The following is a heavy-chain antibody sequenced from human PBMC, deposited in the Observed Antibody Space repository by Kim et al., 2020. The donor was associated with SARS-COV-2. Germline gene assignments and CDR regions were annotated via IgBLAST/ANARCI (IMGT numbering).Heavy chain of an antibody. Sequence: GGSLRLSCAASGFTFSSYSMNWVRQAPGKGLEWVSSISSSSSYIYYADSVKGRFTISRDNAKNSLYLQMNSLRAEDTAVYYCSMEWLGYGMDVWGQGTTVTVSS. J-gene: IGHJ6*02. D-gene: IGHD3-3*01. CDR1: GFTFSSYS. CDR3: SMEWLGYGMDV. V-gene: IGHV3-21*01. CDR2: ISSSSSYI.